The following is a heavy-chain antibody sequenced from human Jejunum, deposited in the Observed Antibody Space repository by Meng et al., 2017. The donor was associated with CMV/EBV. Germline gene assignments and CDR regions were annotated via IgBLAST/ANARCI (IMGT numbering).Heavy chain of an antibody. CDR2: MNPNTGNT. J-gene: IGHJ5*02. CDR3: ARGVPTYYYDSSAYYFDT. CDR1: TTYD. V-gene: IGHV1-8*03. Sequence: TTYDINWVRQAAGQGREWMGWMNPNTGNTGYAQKFQGRVTITRNTSISTAYMELSSLRSEDTAVYYCARGVPTYYYDSSAYYFDTWGQGTRVTVSS. D-gene: IGHD3-22*01.